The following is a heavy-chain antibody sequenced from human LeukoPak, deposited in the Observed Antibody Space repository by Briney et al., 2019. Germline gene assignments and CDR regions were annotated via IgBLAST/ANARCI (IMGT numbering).Heavy chain of an antibody. Sequence: PGGSLRLSCAASGFTFSSYWMHWVRQAPGKGLVWVSRINSDGSSTSYADSVKGRFTISRDNAKNTLYLQMNSLRAEDTAVYYCAKEFGGSYYYYGMDVWGQGTTVTVSS. J-gene: IGHJ6*02. D-gene: IGHD1-26*01. V-gene: IGHV3-74*01. CDR1: GFTFSSYW. CDR2: INSDGSST. CDR3: AKEFGGSYYYYGMDV.